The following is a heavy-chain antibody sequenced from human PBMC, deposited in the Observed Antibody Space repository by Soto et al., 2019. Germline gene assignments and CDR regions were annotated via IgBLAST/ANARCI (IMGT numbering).Heavy chain of an antibody. CDR2: MSSTGSFM. CDR3: AQGGGITGVAYMDV. D-gene: IGHD2-8*02. J-gene: IGHJ6*03. Sequence: EVQLVESGGGLVKPGESLRLACAASGFTFSHYSMNWVRQAPGKGLEWVSSMSSTGSFMYYADSVKGRFTISRDSAKESLYLQMNHLRGEGTAAHVCAQGGGITGVAYMDVWGKGPTVIVSS. CDR1: GFTFSHYS. V-gene: IGHV3-21*01.